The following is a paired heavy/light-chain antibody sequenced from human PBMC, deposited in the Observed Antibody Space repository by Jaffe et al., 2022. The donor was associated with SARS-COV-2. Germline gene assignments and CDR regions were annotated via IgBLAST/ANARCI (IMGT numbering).Heavy chain of an antibody. J-gene: IGHJ5*02. CDR2: ISSSGSTI. Sequence: QVQLVESGGGLVKPGGSLRLSCAASGFTFSDYYMSWIRQAPGKGLEWVSYISSSGSTIYYADSVKGRFTISRDNAKNSLYLQMNSLRAEDTAVYYCARVLGSPDENWFDPWGQGTLVTVSS. CDR3: ARVLGSPDENWFDP. CDR1: GFTFSDYY. D-gene: IGHD2-15*01. V-gene: IGHV3-11*01.
Light chain of an antibody. CDR2: DDS. V-gene: IGLV3-21*02. Sequence: SYVLTQPPSVSVAPGQTARITCGGNNIGSKSVHWYQQKPGQAPVLVVYDDSDRPSGIPERFSGSNSGNTATLTISRVEAGDEADYYCQVWDSSSAVFGGGTKLTVL. CDR1: NIGSKS. CDR3: QVWDSSSAV. J-gene: IGLJ2*01.